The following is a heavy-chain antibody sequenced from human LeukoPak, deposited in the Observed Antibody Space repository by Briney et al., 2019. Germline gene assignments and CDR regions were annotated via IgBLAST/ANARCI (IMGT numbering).Heavy chain of an antibody. CDR3: TRDRGYYDSSGYFFGANDY. CDR2: IRSKAYGGTT. D-gene: IGHD3-22*01. CDR1: GFTFGDYA. J-gene: IGHJ4*02. V-gene: IGHV3-49*04. Sequence: GGSLKLSCTASGFTFGDYAMSWVRQAPGKGLEWVGFIRSKAYGGTTEYAASVKGRFTISRDDSKSIAYLQMNSLKTEDTAVYYCTRDRGYYDSSGYFFGANDYWGQGTLVTVSS.